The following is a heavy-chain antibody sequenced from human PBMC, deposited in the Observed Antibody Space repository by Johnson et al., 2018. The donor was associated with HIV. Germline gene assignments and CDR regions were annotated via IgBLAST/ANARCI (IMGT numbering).Heavy chain of an antibody. J-gene: IGHJ3*02. Sequence: VQVVESGGGLVKPGGSLRLSCGPSGFTVTNAWMNWVRQAPGKGLEWVGRIKSKTDGGTTDYAAPVKGRFTISRDDSKTTVYLQMNSRKTGDTAVYYCARAVAGRGNAVDIWGLGTMVTVSS. CDR3: ARAVAGRGNAVDI. CDR2: IKSKTDGGTT. V-gene: IGHV3-15*01. CDR1: GFTVTNAW. D-gene: IGHD6-19*01.